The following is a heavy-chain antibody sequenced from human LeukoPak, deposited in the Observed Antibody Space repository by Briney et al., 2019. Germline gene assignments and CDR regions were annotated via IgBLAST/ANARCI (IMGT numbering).Heavy chain of an antibody. CDR2: TYYKSKWYN. CDR3: ARGMRAHSNFPYFDY. D-gene: IGHD4-11*01. CDR1: GDSGSSNSAS. V-gene: IGHV6-1*01. J-gene: IGHJ4*02. Sequence: SQTLSLTCVISGDSGSSNSASWNWIRQSPSRGLEWLGRTYYKSKWYNDYAVSVNSRITITPDTSKKQFSLQLNSVTPEDTAVYYCARGMRAHSNFPYFDYWGQGSRVTVSS.